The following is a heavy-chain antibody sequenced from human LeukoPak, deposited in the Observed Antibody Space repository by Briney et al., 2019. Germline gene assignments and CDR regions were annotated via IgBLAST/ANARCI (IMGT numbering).Heavy chain of an antibody. CDR2: IYSGGST. J-gene: IGHJ3*02. CDR3: ARDNDYRAFDI. CDR1: GFTVSSSN. V-gene: IGHV3-53*01. Sequence: GGSLRLSCAASGFTVSSSNMNWVRQAPGKGLEWVSVIYSGGSTYYADSVKGRFTISRDNSKNTLYLQMNSLRAEDTAVYYCARDNDYRAFDIWGQGTMVTVSS. D-gene: IGHD4-11*01.